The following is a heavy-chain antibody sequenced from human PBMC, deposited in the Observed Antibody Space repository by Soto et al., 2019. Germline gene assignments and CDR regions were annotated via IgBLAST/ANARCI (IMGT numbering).Heavy chain of an antibody. J-gene: IGHJ4*02. CDR2: ISSTTNYI. CDR1: GFTFTRYS. V-gene: IGHV3-21*01. Sequence: GGSLRLSCAASGFTFTRYSMNWVRQAPGKGLEWVSSISSTTNYIYYADSMKGRFAVSRDNAKNSVYLEMNSLSAEDTALYYCARESEDLTSNFDYWGQGTLVTVSS. CDR3: ARESEDLTSNFDY.